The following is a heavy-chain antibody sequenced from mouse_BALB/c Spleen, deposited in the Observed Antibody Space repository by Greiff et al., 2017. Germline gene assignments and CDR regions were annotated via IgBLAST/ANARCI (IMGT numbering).Heavy chain of an antibody. J-gene: IGHJ2*01. D-gene: IGHD2-3*01. Sequence: EVMLVESGGGLVKPGGSLKLSCAASGFTFSSYAMSWVRQTPEKRLEWVATISSGGSYTYYPDSVKGRFTISRDNAKNTLYLQMRSLRSEDTAMYYCARHDGYFDYWGQGTTLTVSS. CDR3: ARHDGYFDY. CDR2: ISSGGSYT. V-gene: IGHV5-9-3*01. CDR1: GFTFSSYA.